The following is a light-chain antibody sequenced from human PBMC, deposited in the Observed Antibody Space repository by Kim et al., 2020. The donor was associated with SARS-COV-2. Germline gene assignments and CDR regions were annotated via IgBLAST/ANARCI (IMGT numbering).Light chain of an antibody. J-gene: IGLJ3*02. CDR1: SSDVGGYNF. V-gene: IGLV2-14*04. CDR3: TSYTSSITWV. Sequence: QSITISCTGTSSDVGGYNFVSWYQQHPGKAPKLMIYAVSKRPSGVSNRFSGSKSGNTASLTISGLQAEDEADYYCTSYTSSITWVFGGGTQLTVL. CDR2: AVS.